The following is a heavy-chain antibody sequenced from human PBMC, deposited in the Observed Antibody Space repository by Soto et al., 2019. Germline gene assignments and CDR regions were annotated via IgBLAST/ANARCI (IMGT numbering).Heavy chain of an antibody. CDR3: ARDLEQFGYFDY. Sequence: ASETLSLTCTVSGGSISSGDYYWSWIRQPPGKGLEWIGYIYYSGSTYYNPSLKSRVTISVDTSKNQFSLKLSSVTAADTAVYYCARDLEQFGYFDYWGQGTLVTVSS. J-gene: IGHJ4*02. D-gene: IGHD6-6*01. CDR2: IYYSGST. V-gene: IGHV4-30-4*01. CDR1: GGSISSGDYY.